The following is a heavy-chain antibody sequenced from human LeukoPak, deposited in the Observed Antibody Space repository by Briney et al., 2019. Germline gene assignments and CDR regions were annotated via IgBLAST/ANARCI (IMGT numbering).Heavy chain of an antibody. Sequence: QPGGTLRLSCAASGFTFSSYGMSWVRRAPGKGLEWVSGISWNSGSIGYADSVKGRFTISRDNAKNSLYLQMNSLRAEDTALYYCAKDISRGWYFGFDPWGQGTLVTVSS. CDR1: GFTFSSYG. CDR2: ISWNSGSI. CDR3: AKDISRGWYFGFDP. D-gene: IGHD6-19*01. V-gene: IGHV3-9*01. J-gene: IGHJ5*02.